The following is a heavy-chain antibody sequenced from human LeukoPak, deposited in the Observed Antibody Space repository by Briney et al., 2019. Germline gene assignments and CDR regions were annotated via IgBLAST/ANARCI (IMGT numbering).Heavy chain of an antibody. J-gene: IGHJ4*02. CDR3: ARQRGIAAVGTGTIDY. CDR2: IYYSGST. CDR1: GGSISSSSYY. V-gene: IGHV4-39*07. D-gene: IGHD6-13*01. Sequence: SETLSLTCTVSGGSISSSSYYWGWIRQPPGKGLEWIGSIYYSGSTYYNPSLKSRVTISVDTTKNQFSLKLSSVTAADTAVYYCARQRGIAAVGTGTIDYWGQGALVTVSS.